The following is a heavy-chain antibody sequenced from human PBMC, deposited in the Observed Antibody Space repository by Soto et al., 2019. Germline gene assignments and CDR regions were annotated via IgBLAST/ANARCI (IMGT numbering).Heavy chain of an antibody. CDR1: GLSLTTSGVG. D-gene: IGHD6-13*01. CDR3: VHIRRYSSSWYAGFDY. V-gene: IGHV2-5*02. CDR2: IYWDDDK. J-gene: IGHJ4*02. Sequence: QITLKESGPTLVKPTQTLTLTCTFSGLSLTTSGVGVGWIRQAPGKALEWLALIYWDDDKRYSPSLKSRLTITKDTSKNQVVLTMTNMDPVDTATYYCVHIRRYSSSWYAGFDYWGQGTLVTVSS.